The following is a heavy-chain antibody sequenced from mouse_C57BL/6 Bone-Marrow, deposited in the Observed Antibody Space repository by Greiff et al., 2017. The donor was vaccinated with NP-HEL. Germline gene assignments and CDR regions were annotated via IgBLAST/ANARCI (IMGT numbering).Heavy chain of an antibody. V-gene: IGHV1-64*01. CDR3: ARIGGSSRDV. CDR1: GYTFTSYW. Sequence: QVQLQQPGAELVKPGASVKLSCKASGYTFTSYWMHWVKQRPGQGLEWIGMIHPNSGSTNYNEKFKSKATLTLDKSTSTAYMQLSGLTSEDSAVYYCARIGGSSRDVWGTGTTVTVSS. CDR2: IHPNSGST. J-gene: IGHJ1*03. D-gene: IGHD1-1*01.